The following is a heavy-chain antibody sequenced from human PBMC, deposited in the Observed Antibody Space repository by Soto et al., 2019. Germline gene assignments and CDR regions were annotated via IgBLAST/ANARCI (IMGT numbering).Heavy chain of an antibody. Sequence: SETLSLTCTVSGGSISSGGYYWSWIRQHPGTGLEWIGYIYYSGSTYYNPSLKSRVTISVDTSKNQFSLKLNSVTGADTAVYYCAKHLSAWLRMEAFDVWGTGTMVTVSS. CDR3: AKHLSAWLRMEAFDV. CDR1: GGSISSGGYY. CDR2: IYYSGST. V-gene: IGHV4-31*03. J-gene: IGHJ3*01. D-gene: IGHD5-12*01.